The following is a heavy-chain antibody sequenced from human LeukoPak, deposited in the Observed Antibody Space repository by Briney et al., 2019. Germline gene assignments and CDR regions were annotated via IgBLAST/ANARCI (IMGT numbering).Heavy chain of an antibody. CDR1: GFTFSDYN. D-gene: IGHD3-16*01. Sequence: PGGSLRLSCAASGFTFSDYNMHWVRQAPGKGLDWVALMSPDGNKKYYADSVKGRFTISRDNSKNTVDLQLNSLRAEDTAVYYCARDLGGGGVFDYWGQGTLVTVSS. CDR2: MSPDGNKK. V-gene: IGHV3-30-3*01. CDR3: ARDLGGGGVFDY. J-gene: IGHJ4*02.